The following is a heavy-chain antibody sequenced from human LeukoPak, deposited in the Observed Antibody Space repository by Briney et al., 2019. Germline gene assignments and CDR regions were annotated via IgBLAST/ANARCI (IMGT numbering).Heavy chain of an antibody. CDR2: ISWGGGTH. D-gene: IGHD2/OR15-2a*01. CDR3: AKDLKSFGQYYFYGMDV. J-gene: IGHJ6*02. V-gene: IGHV3-43D*03. CDR1: GFAFDDYA. Sequence: GGSLRLSCAVSGFAFDDYAMHWVRQAPGQGLEWVSLISWGGGTHYYADSVRGRFTISRDNTKNALYLQMNSLRVEDTALYYCAKDLKSFGQYYFYGMDVWGQGATVTVSS.